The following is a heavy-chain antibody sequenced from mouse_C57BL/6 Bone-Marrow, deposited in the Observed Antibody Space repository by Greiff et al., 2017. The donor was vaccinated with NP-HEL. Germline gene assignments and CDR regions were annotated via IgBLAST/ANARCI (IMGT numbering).Heavy chain of an antibody. CDR3: ARHEENYYGTSYAMDY. V-gene: IGHV1-62-2*01. Sequence: QVQLQQSGAELVKPGASVKLSCKASGYTFTEYTIHWVKQRSGQGLEWIGWFYPGSGSIKYNEKFKDKATLTADKSSSTVYMELSRLTSGDSAVYFCARHEENYYGTSYAMDYWGQGTSVTVSS. J-gene: IGHJ4*01. D-gene: IGHD1-1*01. CDR2: FYPGSGSI. CDR1: GYTFTEYT.